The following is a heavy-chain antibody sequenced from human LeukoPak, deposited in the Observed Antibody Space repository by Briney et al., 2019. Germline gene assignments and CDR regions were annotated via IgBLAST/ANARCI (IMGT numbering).Heavy chain of an antibody. Sequence: ASVKVSCKASGYTFTSYAIQWVRQAPGQRLEWMGWINAGNGNTKYSQKFQGRVTITRDTSATTAYMELSTLRSEDTAVYYCAREHDFWSPYAFDIWGQGTMVTVSS. V-gene: IGHV1-3*01. CDR1: GYTFTSYA. CDR3: AREHDFWSPYAFDI. J-gene: IGHJ3*02. CDR2: INAGNGNT. D-gene: IGHD3-3*01.